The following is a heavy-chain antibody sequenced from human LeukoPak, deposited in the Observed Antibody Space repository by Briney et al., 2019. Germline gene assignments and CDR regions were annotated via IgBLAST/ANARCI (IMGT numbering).Heavy chain of an antibody. D-gene: IGHD2-21*02. CDR3: ARAFCGGDCFSWFDP. CDR1: GGSISSYY. CDR2: IYYSGST. Sequence: SETLSLTCTVSGGSISSYYWSWIRQPPGKGLERIGYIYYSGSTNYNPSLKSRVTISVDTSKNQFSLKLSSVTAADTAVYYCARAFCGGDCFSWFDPWGQGTLVTVSS. V-gene: IGHV4-59*01. J-gene: IGHJ5*02.